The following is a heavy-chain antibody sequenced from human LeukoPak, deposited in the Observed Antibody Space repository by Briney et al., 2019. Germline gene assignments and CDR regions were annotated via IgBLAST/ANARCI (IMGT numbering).Heavy chain of an antibody. D-gene: IGHD4-17*01. CDR1: GGSISSYY. V-gene: IGHV4-59*01. CDR2: IYYSGST. Sequence: SETLSLTCTVSGGSISSYYWSWIRQPPGKGLEGSGYIYYSGSTNYNPSLTSRVPISVDTSKNQFSLKLSSVTAADTAVYYCARSRRYGDYSLDYWGQGTLVTVSS. CDR3: ARSRRYGDYSLDY. J-gene: IGHJ4*02.